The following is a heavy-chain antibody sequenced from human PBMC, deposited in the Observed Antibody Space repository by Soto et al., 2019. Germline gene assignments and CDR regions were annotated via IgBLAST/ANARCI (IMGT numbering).Heavy chain of an antibody. CDR3: ARGGAYYYDYVWGSYRYYYYGMDF. V-gene: IGHV3-30-3*01. Sequence: GGSLRLSCAASGLTFSSYAMHWVRQAPGKGLEWVAVISYDGSNKYYGDSVKGRFTISRDNSKNTLYLQMNSLRAEDTAVYYCARGGAYYYDYVWGSYRYYYYGMDFWGQGTTVTVSS. CDR2: ISYDGSNK. D-gene: IGHD3-16*02. CDR1: GLTFSSYA. J-gene: IGHJ6*02.